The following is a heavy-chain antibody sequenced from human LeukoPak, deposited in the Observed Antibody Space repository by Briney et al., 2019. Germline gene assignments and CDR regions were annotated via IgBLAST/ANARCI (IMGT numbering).Heavy chain of an antibody. V-gene: IGHV7-4-1*02. J-gene: IGHJ3*02. CDR2: IKTKTGTP. Sequence: ASVKVSLKASGYTFSRNAINCVRQAPGHGLEWMGRIKTKTGTPTYAQGFTGRFVFSLDISVTPAHLQISNLTAEDTALYYCARRSPSADAFDIWGQGTMVTVSS. CDR3: ARRSPSADAFDI. CDR1: GYTFSRNA.